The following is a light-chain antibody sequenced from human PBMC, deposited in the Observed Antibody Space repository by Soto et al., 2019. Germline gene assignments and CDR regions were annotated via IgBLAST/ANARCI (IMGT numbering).Light chain of an antibody. J-gene: IGKJ4*01. CDR2: AAS. CDR3: QQLNSYSLT. Sequence: DIQMAQSPSFLSASLGYRFTITCRASQGISSYLAWYQQKPGKAPKLLIYAASTLQSGVPSRFSGSGSGTEFTLTISSLQPEDFATYYCQQLNSYSLTFGGGTKV. CDR1: QGISSY. V-gene: IGKV1-9*01.